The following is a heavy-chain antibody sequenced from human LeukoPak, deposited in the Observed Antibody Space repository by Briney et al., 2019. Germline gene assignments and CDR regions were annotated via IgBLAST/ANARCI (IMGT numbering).Heavy chain of an antibody. V-gene: IGHV3-23*01. CDR1: GVTLSRYA. Sequence: GGSLRLSCAASGVTLSRYAVNWVRQAPGRGLEWVSYISPSGDNTVYAESVKGQFTISRDNSKNMLYLQMDSLRAEDTAIYYCVRKVYYYMDVWGKGTTVTVSS. J-gene: IGHJ6*03. CDR2: ISPSGDNT. CDR3: VRKVYYYMDV.